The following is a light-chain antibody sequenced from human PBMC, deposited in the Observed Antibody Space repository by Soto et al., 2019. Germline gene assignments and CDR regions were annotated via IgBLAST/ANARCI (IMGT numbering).Light chain of an antibody. Sequence: QAVVTQPPSASGTPGQRVTISCSGSSSNIGSNYVYWYQQLPGTVPQLLIYRNSERPSEVPDRFSGSKSGTSASLAISGLRSEDEADYYCAAWDDSLSGVVFGGGTKLTVL. V-gene: IGLV1-47*01. J-gene: IGLJ2*01. CDR1: SSNIGSNY. CDR2: RNS. CDR3: AAWDDSLSGVV.